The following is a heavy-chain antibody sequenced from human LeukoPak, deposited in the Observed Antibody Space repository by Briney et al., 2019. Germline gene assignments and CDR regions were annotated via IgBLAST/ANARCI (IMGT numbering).Heavy chain of an antibody. D-gene: IGHD2/OR15-2a*01. CDR1: GFTFSSYS. Sequence: GGSLRLSCAASGFTFSSYSMNWVRQAPGKGLEWVSYISSSSSTIYYADSVKGRFTISRDNSKNTLYLQMNSLRAEDTAVYYCAKDYTGNQNYYFDWGQGTLVTVSS. V-gene: IGHV3-48*01. CDR3: AKDYTGNQNYYFD. J-gene: IGHJ4*02. CDR2: ISSSSSTI.